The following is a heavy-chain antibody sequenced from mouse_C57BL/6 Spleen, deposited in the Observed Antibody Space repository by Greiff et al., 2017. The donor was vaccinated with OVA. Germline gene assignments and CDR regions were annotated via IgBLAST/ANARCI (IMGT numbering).Heavy chain of an antibody. Sequence: VQLKESGPVLVKPGASVKMSCKASGYTFTDYYMNWVKQSHGKSLEWIGVINPYNGGTSYNQKFKGKATLTVDKSSSTAYMELNSLTSEDSAVYYCARSRWEGYFDVWGTGTTVTVSS. D-gene: IGHD2-3*01. V-gene: IGHV1-19*01. J-gene: IGHJ1*03. CDR1: GYTFTDYY. CDR3: ARSRWEGYFDV. CDR2: INPYNGGT.